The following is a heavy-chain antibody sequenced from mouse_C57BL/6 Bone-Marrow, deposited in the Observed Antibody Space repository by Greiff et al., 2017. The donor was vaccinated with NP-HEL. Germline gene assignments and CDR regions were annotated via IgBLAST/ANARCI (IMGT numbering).Heavy chain of an antibody. CDR2: IDPENGDT. D-gene: IGHD3-2*02. Sequence: VQLQQSGAELVRPGASVKLSCTASGFNIKDDYMHWVKQRPEQGLEWIGWIDPENGDTEYASKLQGKATITADPSSHTAYLQLSSLTSEDTAVYYCTTWDSSGYVGYWGQGTTLTVSS. CDR3: TTWDSSGYVGY. V-gene: IGHV14-4*01. CDR1: GFNIKDDY. J-gene: IGHJ2*01.